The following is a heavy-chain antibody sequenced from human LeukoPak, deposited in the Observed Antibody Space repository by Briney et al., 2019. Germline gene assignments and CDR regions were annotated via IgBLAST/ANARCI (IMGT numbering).Heavy chain of an antibody. CDR3: ARGWAHMDV. V-gene: IGHV3-7*01. Sequence: PSETLSLTCTVSGGSISSSSYYWGWIRQAPGKGLEWVANMKQDGSEKYYLDSVKGRFTISRDNAKNSLYLQMNSLRAEDTALYYCARGWAHMDVWGKGTTVTVSS. D-gene: IGHD6-13*01. J-gene: IGHJ6*03. CDR1: GGSISSSSYY. CDR2: MKQDGSEK.